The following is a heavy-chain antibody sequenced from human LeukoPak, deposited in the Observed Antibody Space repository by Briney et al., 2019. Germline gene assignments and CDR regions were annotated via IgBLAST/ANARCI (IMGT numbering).Heavy chain of an antibody. CDR3: VRDLRSSLGA. CDR2: IKPDGSEK. J-gene: IGHJ5*02. V-gene: IGHV3-7*01. CDR1: VFTLSITR. D-gene: IGHD3-10*01. Sequence: PGGSLRLSCALSVFTLSITRMTGVRQAPGKGLEWVANIKPDGSEKNYVDSVKGRFTISRDNAENSLFLQLYSLRAEDTALYYCVRDLRSSLGAWGQGILVTVSS.